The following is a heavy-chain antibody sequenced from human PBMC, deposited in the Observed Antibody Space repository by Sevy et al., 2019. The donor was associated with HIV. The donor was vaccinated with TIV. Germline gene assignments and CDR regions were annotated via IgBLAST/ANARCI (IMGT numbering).Heavy chain of an antibody. CDR1: GGSFSGYY. D-gene: IGHD2-21*02. CDR3: ARHCGGDCSHAFDI. CDR2: INHSGST. Sequence: SETLSLTCAVYGGSFSGYYWSWIRQPPGKGLEWIGEINHSGSTNYNPSLKSRVTISLDTSKNQFSLKLSSVTAADTAVHYCARHCGGDCSHAFDIWGQGTMVTVSS. V-gene: IGHV4-34*01. J-gene: IGHJ3*02.